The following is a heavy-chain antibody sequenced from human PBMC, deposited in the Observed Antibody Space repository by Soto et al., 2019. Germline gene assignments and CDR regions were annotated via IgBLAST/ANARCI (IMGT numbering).Heavy chain of an antibody. V-gene: IGHV4-59*01. J-gene: IGHJ5*02. Sequence: PSETLSLTCTVSGGSISSYYWSWIRQPPGKGLEWIGYIYDSGSTNYNPSLKSRVTISVDTSKNQFSLKLSSVTAADTAVYYCARELYNWNDEGWFDPWGQGTLVTVSS. CDR2: IYDSGST. D-gene: IGHD1-1*01. CDR3: ARELYNWNDEGWFDP. CDR1: GGSISSYY.